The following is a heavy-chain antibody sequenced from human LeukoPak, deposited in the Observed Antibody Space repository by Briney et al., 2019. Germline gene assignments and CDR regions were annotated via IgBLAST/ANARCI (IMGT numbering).Heavy chain of an antibody. D-gene: IGHD3-22*01. J-gene: IGHJ6*03. CDR1: GFTFDDYG. CDR2: INWNGGST. CDR3: ARHNNDYYDSSGYYGYMGV. Sequence: RTGGSLRLSCAASGFTFDDYGMSWVRQAPGKGLEWVSGINWNGGSTGYADSVKGRFTIPRDNAKNSLYLQMNSLRAEDTALYYCARHNNDYYDSSGYYGYMGVWGKGTTVTVSS. V-gene: IGHV3-20*04.